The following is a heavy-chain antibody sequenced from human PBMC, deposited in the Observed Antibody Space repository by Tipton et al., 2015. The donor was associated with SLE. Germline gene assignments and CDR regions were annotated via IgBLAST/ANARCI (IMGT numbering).Heavy chain of an antibody. J-gene: IGHJ3*02. D-gene: IGHD5-24*01. Sequence: TLSLTCTVSGDSISSGSYYWSWIRQPAGKGLEWIGRIYTSGSTNYNPSLKSRVTISVDTSKNQFSLKLSSVTAADTAMYYCVGTRDAYDETGGFDIWGQGTMVTVSS. CDR2: IYTSGST. V-gene: IGHV4-61*02. CDR3: VGTRDAYDETGGFDI. CDR1: GDSISSGSYY.